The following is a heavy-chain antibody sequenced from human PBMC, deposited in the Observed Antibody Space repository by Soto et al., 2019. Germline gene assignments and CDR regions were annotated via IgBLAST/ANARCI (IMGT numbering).Heavy chain of an antibody. Sequence: GGSLRLSCAASGFTFSSYGMHWVRQAPGKGLEWVAVIWYDGSNKYYADSVKGRFTISRDNSKNTLYLQMNSLRAEDTAVYYCARDRFRGSYYNWFDPWGQGTLVTVSS. J-gene: IGHJ5*02. D-gene: IGHD1-26*01. CDR2: IWYDGSNK. V-gene: IGHV3-33*01. CDR1: GFTFSSYG. CDR3: ARDRFRGSYYNWFDP.